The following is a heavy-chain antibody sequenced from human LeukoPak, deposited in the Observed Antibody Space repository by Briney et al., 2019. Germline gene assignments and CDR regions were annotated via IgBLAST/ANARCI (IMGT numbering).Heavy chain of an antibody. V-gene: IGHV3-21*01. D-gene: IGHD3-10*01. J-gene: IGHJ5*02. CDR3: ARDRAWRITMDRGVSPEFDP. CDR2: ISSSSSYI. Sequence: GGSLRLSCAASGFTFSSYSMNWVRQAPGKGLEWVSSISSSSSYIYYADSVKGRFTISRDNAKNSLYLQMNSLRAEDTAVYYCARDRAWRITMDRGVSPEFDPWGQGTLVTVSS. CDR1: GFTFSSYS.